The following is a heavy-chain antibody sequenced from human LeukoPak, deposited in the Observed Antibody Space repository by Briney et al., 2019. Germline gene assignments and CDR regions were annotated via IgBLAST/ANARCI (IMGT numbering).Heavy chain of an antibody. J-gene: IGHJ4*02. CDR2: ISGSGAST. CDR1: GFTFSSYA. V-gene: IGHV3-23*01. D-gene: IGHD6-19*01. CDR3: AKEAGSGWYPPYDY. Sequence: GGSLRLSCAASGFTFSSYAMSWVRQAPGKGLEWVSTISGSGASTYYADSVKGRFTVSRDNSRNTLYLQMNSLRAEDTAVYYCAKEAGSGWYPPYDYWGQGTLVTVSS.